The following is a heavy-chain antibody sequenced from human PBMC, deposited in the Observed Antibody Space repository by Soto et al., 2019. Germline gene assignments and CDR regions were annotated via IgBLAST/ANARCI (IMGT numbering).Heavy chain of an antibody. J-gene: IGHJ5*02. CDR2: ISGSGGST. CDR3: AKGARYYYDSSEGWFDP. D-gene: IGHD3-22*01. Sequence: EVQLLESGGGLVQPGGSLRLSCAASGFTFSSYAMNWVRQTPRKGLEWVSGISGSGGSTYYADSVKGRFTISRDNSKNTLYLQMNSLRAEDTAIYYCAKGARYYYDSSEGWFDPWGQGSLVTVSS. CDR1: GFTFSSYA. V-gene: IGHV3-23*01.